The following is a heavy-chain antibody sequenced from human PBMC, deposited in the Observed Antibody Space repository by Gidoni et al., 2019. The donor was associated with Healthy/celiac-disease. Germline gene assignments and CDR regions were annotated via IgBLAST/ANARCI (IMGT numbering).Heavy chain of an antibody. Sequence: EVQLVESGGGLVKPGGSLRLSCAASGFTFSSYSMNWVRQAPGKGLEWVSSISSSSSYIYYADSVKGRFTISRDNAKNSLYLQMNSLRAEDTAVYYCARDRELLPRYYFDYWGQGTLVTVSS. D-gene: IGHD1-26*01. CDR2: ISSSSSYI. V-gene: IGHV3-21*01. CDR1: GFTFSSYS. CDR3: ARDRELLPRYYFDY. J-gene: IGHJ4*02.